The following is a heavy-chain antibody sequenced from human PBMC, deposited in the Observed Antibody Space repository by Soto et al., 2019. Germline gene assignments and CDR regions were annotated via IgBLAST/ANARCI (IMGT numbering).Heavy chain of an antibody. CDR3: AKRGYNILTAYRDYFDY. CDR1: GFSFSSSA. Sequence: EVRLLESGGGLAQPGESLRLSCAASGFSFSSSALSWVRQAPGKGLEWVAVISPSGDNTLYADSVKGRFTVSKDTSENSVYLQMDSLRADDTALYYCAKRGYNILTAYRDYFDYWGQGTLVTVSS. CDR2: ISPSGDNT. D-gene: IGHD3-9*01. V-gene: IGHV3-23*01. J-gene: IGHJ4*02.